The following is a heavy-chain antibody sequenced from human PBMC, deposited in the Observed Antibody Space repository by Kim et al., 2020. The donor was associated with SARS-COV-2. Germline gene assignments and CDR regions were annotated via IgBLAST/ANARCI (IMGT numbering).Heavy chain of an antibody. J-gene: IGHJ6*01. V-gene: IGHV3-30*04. CDR3: ARDTLPNYYYYYDIDV. CDR1: GFTFSSYA. CDR2: ISYDGSNK. Sequence: GGSLRLSCAASGFTFSSYAMHWVRQAPGKGLEWVAVISYDGSNKYYVDSVKGRFTISRDNSKNTLYLQMNSLRAEDTAVYYCARDTLPNYYYYYDIDVGG.